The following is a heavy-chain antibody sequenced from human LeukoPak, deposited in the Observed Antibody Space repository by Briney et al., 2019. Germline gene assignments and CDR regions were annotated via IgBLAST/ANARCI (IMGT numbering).Heavy chain of an antibody. Sequence: PSETLSLTCTVSGGSISSGSYYWSWIRQPAGKGLEWIGRIYTSGSTNYNPSLKSRVTISVDTSKNQFSLKLSSVTAADTAVYYCARSSGYSFYFDYWGQGTLVTVSS. J-gene: IGHJ4*02. CDR1: GGSISSGSYY. V-gene: IGHV4-61*02. CDR2: IYTSGST. D-gene: IGHD3-22*01. CDR3: ARSSGYSFYFDY.